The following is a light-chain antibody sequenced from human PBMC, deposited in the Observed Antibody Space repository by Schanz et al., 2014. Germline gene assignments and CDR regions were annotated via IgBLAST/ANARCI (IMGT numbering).Light chain of an antibody. CDR3: ATWDDSLL. CDR2: RTD. V-gene: IGLV1-47*01. Sequence: QSVLTQPPSASGTPGQRVTISCSGSSSNIGSNIVNWYQQLPGTAPKLLIYRTDERPSGVPDRFSASKSGTSASLAISGLRSEDEADYYCATWDDSLLFGGGTKLTVL. CDR1: SSNIGSNI. J-gene: IGLJ3*02.